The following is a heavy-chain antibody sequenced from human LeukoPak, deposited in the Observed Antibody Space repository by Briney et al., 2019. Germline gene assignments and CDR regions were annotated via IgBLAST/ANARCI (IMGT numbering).Heavy chain of an antibody. V-gene: IGHV3-30-3*01. CDR3: AKSDSYFSGWYDY. J-gene: IGHJ4*02. Sequence: GRSLRLSCAASGFTFSSYAMHWVRQAPGKGLEWVAVISYDGSNKYYADSVKGRFTISRDNAKNSLYLQMNSLRPEDTAFYYCAKSDSYFSGWYDYWGQGTLVTVSS. D-gene: IGHD6-19*01. CDR2: ISYDGSNK. CDR1: GFTFSSYA.